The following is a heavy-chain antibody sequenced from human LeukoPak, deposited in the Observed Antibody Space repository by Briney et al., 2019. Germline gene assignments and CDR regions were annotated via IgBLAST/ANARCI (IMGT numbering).Heavy chain of an antibody. CDR1: GGSISSGSYY. V-gene: IGHV4-61*02. CDR3: ERDLPGYSSGWYGVPDY. D-gene: IGHD6-19*01. Sequence: SETLSLTCTVSGGSISSGSYYWSWIRQPAGKGLEWVGRIYTSGRTHYNPSLQSRVTISVDTSKNQFSLKLSAVPDADTVLYYGERDLPGYSSGWYGVPDYWGQGTLVTVSS. CDR2: IYTSGRT. J-gene: IGHJ4*02.